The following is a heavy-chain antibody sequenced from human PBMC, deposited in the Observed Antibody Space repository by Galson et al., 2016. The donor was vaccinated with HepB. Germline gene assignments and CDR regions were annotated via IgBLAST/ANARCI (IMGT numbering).Heavy chain of an antibody. CDR3: VRRYCSGGSCRFPFDS. CDR2: INRDGSST. D-gene: IGHD2-15*01. CDR1: EFTFRSYW. V-gene: IGHV3-74*01. J-gene: IGHJ4*01. Sequence: SLRLSCAASEFTFRSYWMHWVRQAPGKGLVWVSGINRDGSSTNYADSVKGRFTRSRDNAKNTRYLQMKSLRVEDTAVYYCVRRYCSGGSCRFPFDSWGHGTLVTVSS.